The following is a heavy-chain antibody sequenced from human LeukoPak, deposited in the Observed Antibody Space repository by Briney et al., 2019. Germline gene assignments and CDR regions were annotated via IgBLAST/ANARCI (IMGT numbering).Heavy chain of an antibody. CDR2: ISAYNGNT. CDR3: ARVWYRYYDCSGYSNFDY. V-gene: IGHV1-18*01. J-gene: IGHJ4*02. CDR1: GYTFTSYG. D-gene: IGHD3-22*01. Sequence: ASVKVSCKASGYTFTSYGISWVRQAPGQGLEWMGWISAYNGNTNYAQKLQGRVTMTTDTSTSTAYMELRSLRSDDTAVYYCARVWYRYYDCSGYSNFDYWGQGTLVTVSS.